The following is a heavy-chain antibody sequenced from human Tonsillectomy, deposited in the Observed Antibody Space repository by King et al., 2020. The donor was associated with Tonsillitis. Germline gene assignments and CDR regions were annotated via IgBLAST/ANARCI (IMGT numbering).Heavy chain of an antibody. V-gene: IGHV3-11*05. D-gene: IGHD6-6*01. Sequence: VQLVESGGGLVKPGGSLRLSCAASGFTFSDYYMSWIRQAPGKGLEGVSYISSSSSYTNYADSVKGRFTISRDNAKNSLYLQMNSLRAEDTAVYYCAGVAARHTPFGHWGQGTLVTVSS. J-gene: IGHJ4*02. CDR1: GFTFSDYY. CDR3: AGVAARHTPFGH. CDR2: ISSSSSYT.